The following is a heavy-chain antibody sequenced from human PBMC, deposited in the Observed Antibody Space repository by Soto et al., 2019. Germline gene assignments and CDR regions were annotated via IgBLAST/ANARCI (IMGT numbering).Heavy chain of an antibody. Sequence: PSETLSLTCTVSGGSMSSSNWWNWVRQSPGKGLEWIGEAHHSGRTNYNPSLKSRVTISVDKSKNHFSLKLTSVTAEDTAVYYCAKEDLERDYFDYWGQGTLVTVSS. CDR3: AKEDLERDYFDY. J-gene: IGHJ4*02. CDR1: GGSMSSSNW. D-gene: IGHD1-1*01. CDR2: AHHSGRT. V-gene: IGHV4-4*02.